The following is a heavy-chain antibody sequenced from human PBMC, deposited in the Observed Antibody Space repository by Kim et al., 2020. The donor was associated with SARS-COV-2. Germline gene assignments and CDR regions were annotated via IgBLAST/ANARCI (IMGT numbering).Heavy chain of an antibody. CDR3: GSRLACTCGYFAFDI. J-gene: IGHJ3*02. Sequence: SETLSLTCAVYGGSFSGYYWSWIRQPPGKGLEWIGEINHSGSTNYNPSLKSRVTISVDTSKNQFSLKLSSVTAADTAVYYCGSRLACTCGYFAFDIWGQG. CDR2: INHSGST. V-gene: IGHV4-34*01. CDR1: GGSFSGYY. D-gene: IGHD2-2*01.